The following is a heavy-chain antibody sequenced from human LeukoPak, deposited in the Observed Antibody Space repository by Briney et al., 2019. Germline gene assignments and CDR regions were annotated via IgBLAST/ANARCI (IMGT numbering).Heavy chain of an antibody. V-gene: IGHV4-39*01. CDR3: ARRAGYSGYDADY. J-gene: IGHJ4*02. D-gene: IGHD5-12*01. CDR2: IYYSGST. Sequence: PSETLSLTCTVSGGSISSSSYYWGWIRQPPGKGLEWIGSIYYSGSTYYNPSLKSRVTISVDTSKNQFSLKLSSVTAADTAVYYCARRAGYSGYDADYWGQGTLVTVSS. CDR1: GGSISSSSYY.